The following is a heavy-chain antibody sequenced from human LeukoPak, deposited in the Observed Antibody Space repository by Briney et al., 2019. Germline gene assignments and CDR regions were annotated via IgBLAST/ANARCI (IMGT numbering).Heavy chain of an antibody. Sequence: SGGSLRLSCAASGFPFSSYAMSWVRQAPGKGLEWVSTISGSGGITDYADSVKGRFTISRDNSKNALYLQMNSRRAEDTAVYYCAKYGVAGTIDYWGQGTLVTVSS. D-gene: IGHD6-19*01. J-gene: IGHJ4*02. V-gene: IGHV3-23*01. CDR3: AKYGVAGTIDY. CDR2: ISGSGGIT. CDR1: GFPFSSYA.